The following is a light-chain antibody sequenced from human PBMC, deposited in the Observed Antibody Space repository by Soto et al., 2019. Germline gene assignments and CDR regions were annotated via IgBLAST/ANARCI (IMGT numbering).Light chain of an antibody. Sequence: SLLAQPPPPSGTPGPRGTISCSGKSPKFGANKFVNWYQQLPGTAPDVLIYNDNQRPSGVPDRFSGSKSGTSAYLAISGLQSEDEADYYCVAWDDSLNGFVFGTGTKVTVL. CDR3: VAWDDSLNGFV. J-gene: IGLJ1*01. CDR1: SPKFGANKF. V-gene: IGLV1-44*01. CDR2: NDN.